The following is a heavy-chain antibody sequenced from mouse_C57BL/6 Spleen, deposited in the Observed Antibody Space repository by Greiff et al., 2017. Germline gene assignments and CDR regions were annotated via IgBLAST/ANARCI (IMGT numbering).Heavy chain of an antibody. Sequence: QVQLKQPGAELVKPGASVKLSCKASGYTFTSYWMQWVKQRPGQGLEWIGEIDPSDSYTNYNQKFKGKATLTVDTSSSTASMQLSSLTSEDSAVDYCARSRDGGYFDVWGTGTTVTVSS. V-gene: IGHV1-50*01. J-gene: IGHJ1*03. D-gene: IGHD3-3*01. CDR3: ARSRDGGYFDV. CDR1: GYTFTSYW. CDR2: IDPSDSYT.